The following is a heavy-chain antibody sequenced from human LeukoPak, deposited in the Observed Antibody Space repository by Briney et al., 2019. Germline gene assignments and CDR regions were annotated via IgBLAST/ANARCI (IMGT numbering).Heavy chain of an antibody. CDR1: GFTFSRYA. Sequence: HPGGSLRLSCAASGFTFSRYAMSWVRQAPGKGLEWVSVITGSGRATYYADSVKGRLTISRDNSKNTLYLQMNSLRAEDTAVYYCAKDDGAGSYYNVMVVDFWGQGTLVTVSS. CDR3: AKDDGAGSYYNVMVVDF. V-gene: IGHV3-23*01. CDR2: ITGSGRAT. J-gene: IGHJ4*02. D-gene: IGHD3-10*01.